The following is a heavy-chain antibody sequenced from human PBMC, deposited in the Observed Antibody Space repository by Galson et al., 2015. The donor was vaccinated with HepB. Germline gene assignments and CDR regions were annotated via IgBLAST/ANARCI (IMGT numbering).Heavy chain of an antibody. CDR1: GYTFTRYA. J-gene: IGHJ4*02. Sequence: SVKVSCKASGYTFTRYAMHWVRQAPGQRLEWMGWINAGNGNTKYSQKFQGRVTITRDTSASTAYMELSSLRSEDTAVYYCARVVVRGIAAAGIGYWGQGTLVTVSS. D-gene: IGHD6-13*01. CDR3: ARVVVRGIAAAGIGY. CDR2: INAGNGNT. V-gene: IGHV1-3*01.